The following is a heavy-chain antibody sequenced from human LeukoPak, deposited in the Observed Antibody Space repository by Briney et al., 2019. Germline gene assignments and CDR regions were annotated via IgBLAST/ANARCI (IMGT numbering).Heavy chain of an antibody. CDR3: ARAPRDYYDSSGYYVDY. CDR2: MNPNSGNT. Sequence: ASVKVSCKASGYTFTSYDINWVRQATGQGLEWMGWMNPNSGNTGYAPKFQGRVTMTRNTSISTAYMELSSLRSEDTAVYYCARAPRDYYDSSGYYVDYWGQGTLVTVSS. D-gene: IGHD3-22*01. J-gene: IGHJ4*02. V-gene: IGHV1-8*01. CDR1: GYTFTSYD.